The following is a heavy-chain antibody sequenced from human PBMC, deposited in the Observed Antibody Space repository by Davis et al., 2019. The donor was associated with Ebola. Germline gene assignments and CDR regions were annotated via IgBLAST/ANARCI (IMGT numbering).Heavy chain of an antibody. V-gene: IGHV4-59*03. D-gene: IGHD3-10*01. CDR1: EGSISRYY. CDR3: SERGSSV. CDR2: IYYTGNA. Sequence: PSETLSLTCAVSEGSISRYYWTWIRQPPGKRLEWIGSIYYTGNAYYNSSLASRATISVDTSKNQFSLKLTSVTAADTAMYYCSERGSSVWGQGTLVTVSS. J-gene: IGHJ4*02.